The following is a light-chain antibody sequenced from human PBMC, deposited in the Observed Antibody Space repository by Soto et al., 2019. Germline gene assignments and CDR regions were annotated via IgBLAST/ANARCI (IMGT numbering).Light chain of an antibody. CDR1: QAIRND. J-gene: IGKJ1*01. Sequence: IQMTQSPSSLSASVGDRVTIXSRASQAIRNDLGWYQQKSGKAPKLLIYAASTLQSGVPSRFSGRGSGTDFTLTISSLQPEDFATYYCLQDNSYPRTFGQGTKVDIK. V-gene: IGKV1-6*01. CDR2: AAS. CDR3: LQDNSYPRT.